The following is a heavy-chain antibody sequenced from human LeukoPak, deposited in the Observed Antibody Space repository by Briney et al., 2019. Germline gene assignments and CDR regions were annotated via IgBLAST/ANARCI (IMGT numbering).Heavy chain of an antibody. CDR2: ISAYNGNT. Sequence: ASVKVSCKTSGYTFTNYGLSWVRQAPGQGLEWMGWISAYNGNTDYAQNLQGRVTLTTDTSTTTAYMELRSLGSDDTAVYYCARDQSLVAYSSTWFDYWGQGTLVTVTS. V-gene: IGHV1-18*01. D-gene: IGHD6-13*01. CDR3: ARDQSLVAYSSTWFDY. J-gene: IGHJ4*02. CDR1: GYTFTNYG.